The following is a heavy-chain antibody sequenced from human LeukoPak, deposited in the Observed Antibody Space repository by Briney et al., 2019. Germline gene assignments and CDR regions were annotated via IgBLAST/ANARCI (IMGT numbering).Heavy chain of an antibody. CDR2: ISSSSSYI. V-gene: IGHV3-21*01. CDR1: GFTFRSDS. CDR3: ARDGTGYSPYYFDY. J-gene: IGHJ4*02. Sequence: GGSLRLSCAASGFTFRSDSMNWGRQAPGKGLEWVSSISSSSSYIYYADSVKGRFTISRDNAKNSLYLQMNSLRAEDTAVYYCARDGTGYSPYYFDYWGQGTLVTVSS. D-gene: IGHD5-18*01.